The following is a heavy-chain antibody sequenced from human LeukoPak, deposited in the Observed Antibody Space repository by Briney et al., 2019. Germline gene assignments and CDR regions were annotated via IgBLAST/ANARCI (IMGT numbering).Heavy chain of an antibody. J-gene: IGHJ3*02. CDR1: GFTFSSYW. D-gene: IGHD1-1*01. V-gene: IGHV3-74*01. CDR2: INSDGSST. Sequence: GGSLRLSCAASGFTFSSYWMHWVRQAPGKGLVWVSRINSDGSSTSYADSVKGRFTISRDNAKNTLYLQMNSLRAEGTAVYYCARDRDRFWNDANDAFDIWGQGTMVTVSS. CDR3: ARDRDRFWNDANDAFDI.